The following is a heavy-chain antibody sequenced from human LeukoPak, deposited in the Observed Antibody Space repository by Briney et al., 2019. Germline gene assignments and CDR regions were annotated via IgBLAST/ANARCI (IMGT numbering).Heavy chain of an antibody. CDR3: AKDRIMITFGGVIVGGY. D-gene: IGHD3-16*02. CDR1: GFTFSSYA. CDR2: ISGSGGST. J-gene: IGHJ4*02. Sequence: GGSLRLSCAASGFTFSSYAMSWVRQAPGKGLEWVSAISGSGGSTYYADSVKGRFTISRDSSKNTLYLQMNSLRAEDTAVYYCAKDRIMITFGGVIVGGYWGQGTLVTVSS. V-gene: IGHV3-23*01.